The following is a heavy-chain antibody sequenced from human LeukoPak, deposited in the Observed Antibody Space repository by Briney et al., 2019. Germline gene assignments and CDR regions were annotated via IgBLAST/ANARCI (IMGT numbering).Heavy chain of an antibody. CDR2: INPNSGGT. J-gene: IGHJ4*02. Sequence: ASVRVSCTASGYTFTGYYMHWVRQAPGQGLEWMGWINPNSGGTNYAQKFQGRVTMTRDTSISTAYMELSRLRSDDTAVYYCARGYTSSLPRGYWGQGTLVTVSS. CDR1: GYTFTGYY. CDR3: ARGYTSSLPRGY. D-gene: IGHD6-13*01. V-gene: IGHV1-2*02.